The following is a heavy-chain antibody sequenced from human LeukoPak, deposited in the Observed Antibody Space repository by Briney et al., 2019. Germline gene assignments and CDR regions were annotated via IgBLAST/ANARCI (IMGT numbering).Heavy chain of an antibody. V-gene: IGHV1-69*10. J-gene: IGHJ6*02. Sequence: WASVTVSCKASGGTFSSYAISWVRQAPGQGLEGMGRIIPILGIANYAQKFQGRVTITADKSTSTAYMELSSLRSEDTAVYYCARDKRIAAAGEYYYYGMDVWGQGTTVTVSS. D-gene: IGHD6-13*01. CDR1: GGTFSSYA. CDR3: ARDKRIAAAGEYYYYGMDV. CDR2: IIPILGIA.